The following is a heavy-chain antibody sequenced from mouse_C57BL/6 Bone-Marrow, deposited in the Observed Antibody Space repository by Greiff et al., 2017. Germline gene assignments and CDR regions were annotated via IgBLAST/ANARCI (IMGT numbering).Heavy chain of an antibody. V-gene: IGHV1-64*01. Sequence: QVQLQQPGAELVKPGASVKLSCKASGYPFTSSWMHWVKQRPGQGLEWIGMIHPNSGSTNYNEKFKSKATLTVDKSSSTAYMQLSSLTSEDSAVYYCARGYDGSSPRYFDYWGQGTTLTVSS. CDR2: IHPNSGST. D-gene: IGHD1-1*01. CDR3: ARGYDGSSPRYFDY. J-gene: IGHJ2*01. CDR1: GYPFTSSW.